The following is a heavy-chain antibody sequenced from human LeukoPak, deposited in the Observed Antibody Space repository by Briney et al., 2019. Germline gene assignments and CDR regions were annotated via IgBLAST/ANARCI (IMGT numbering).Heavy chain of an antibody. CDR3: AREARSMTTVNRYFDY. CDR2: TYYRSKWYN. CDR1: GDSVSSNSAA. D-gene: IGHD4-17*01. Sequence: SQTLSLTCAISGDSVSSNSAAWNWIRQSPSRGLEWLGRTYYRSKWYNDYAVSVKSRITINPDTSKNQFSLKLSSVTAADTAVYYCAREARSMTTVNRYFDYWGQGTLVTVSS. J-gene: IGHJ4*02. V-gene: IGHV6-1*01.